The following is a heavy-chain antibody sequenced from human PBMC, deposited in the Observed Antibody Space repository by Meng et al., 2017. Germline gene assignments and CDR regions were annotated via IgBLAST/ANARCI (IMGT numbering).Heavy chain of an antibody. CDR2: ISSSGSTI. CDR3: ARDQRGYDILTGYYNGGYYYGMDV. J-gene: IGHJ6*02. D-gene: IGHD3-9*01. V-gene: IGHV3-48*03. CDR1: GFTFSSYE. Sequence: GESLKISCAASGFTFSSYEMNWVRQAPGKGLEWVPYISSSGSTIYYADSVKGRFTISRDNAKNSLYLQMNSLRAEDTAVYYCARDQRGYDILTGYYNGGYYYGMDVWGQGTTVTVSS.